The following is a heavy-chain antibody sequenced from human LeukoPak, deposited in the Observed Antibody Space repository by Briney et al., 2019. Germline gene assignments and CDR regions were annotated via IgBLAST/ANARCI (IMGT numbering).Heavy chain of an antibody. CDR2: ISSSGSTI. V-gene: IGHV3-48*03. J-gene: IGHJ4*02. CDR1: GFTFSSYE. CDR3: ARAPSSSNLLVFDF. D-gene: IGHD6-13*01. Sequence: GGSLRLSCAASGFTFSSYEMNWVRQAPGKVLEWVSYISSSGSTIYYSDSVKGRFTISRDNAKNSLYLHMNSLRAEDTALYYCARAPSSSNLLVFDFWGQGTLVTVSS.